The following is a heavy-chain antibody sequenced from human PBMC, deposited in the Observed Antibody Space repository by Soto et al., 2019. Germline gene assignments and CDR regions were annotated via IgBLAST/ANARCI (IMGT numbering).Heavy chain of an antibody. CDR2: IYYSGST. D-gene: IGHD4-17*01. J-gene: IGHJ4*02. CDR3: ASRYGGNFDY. V-gene: IGHV4-59*01. CDR1: GGSISSYY. Sequence: SETLSLTCTVSGGSISSYYWSWIRQPPGKGLEWIGYIYYSGSTNYNPSLKSRVTISVDTSKNQFSLKLTSVTAADTAVYYCASRYGGNFDYWGQGTLVTVSS.